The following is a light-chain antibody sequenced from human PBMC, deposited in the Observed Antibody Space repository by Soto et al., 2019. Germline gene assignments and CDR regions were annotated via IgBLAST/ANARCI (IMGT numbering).Light chain of an antibody. CDR1: QSVSSSY. V-gene: IGKV3-20*01. Sequence: EIVLTQSPGTLSLSPGERATLSCRASQSVSSSYLAWYQQKPGQAPRLLIYGASSRATGIPDRFSGSGSGTDFTLTISRLXXXXXXXXXXXXXXXXQLTFGGGTKVEIK. CDR3: XXXXXXQLT. CDR2: GAS. J-gene: IGKJ4*01.